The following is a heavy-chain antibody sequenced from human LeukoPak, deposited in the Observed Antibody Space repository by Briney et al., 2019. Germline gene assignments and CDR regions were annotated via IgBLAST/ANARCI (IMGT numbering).Heavy chain of an antibody. CDR1: GGSISSSNHY. V-gene: IGHV4-61*05. CDR2: IYYSGNT. J-gene: IGHJ5*02. D-gene: IGHD3-22*01. CDR3: ARDLETNYYDSSGYLNWFDP. Sequence: SETLSLTCTVSGGSISSSNHYWGWIRQPPGKGLEWIGYIYYSGNTNYNPSLKSRATLSVDTSKKQFSLKVISVTAADTAVYYCARDLETNYYDSSGYLNWFDPWGQGTLVTVSS.